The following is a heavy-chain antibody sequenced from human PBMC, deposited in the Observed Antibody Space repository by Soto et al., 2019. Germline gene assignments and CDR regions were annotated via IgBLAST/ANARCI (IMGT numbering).Heavy chain of an antibody. CDR1: GFTFSSYG. CDR2: ISGSDGGT. Sequence: GGSLTLSCAASGFTFSSYGLTCVRQAPGKGLEWFSTISGSDGGTYFADSVKGRFTISRDNSRNTLYLQMNSLGAEDTAVYYCAIVNTALDYWGQGTLVTVSS. D-gene: IGHD5-18*01. V-gene: IGHV3-23*01. J-gene: IGHJ4*02. CDR3: AIVNTALDY.